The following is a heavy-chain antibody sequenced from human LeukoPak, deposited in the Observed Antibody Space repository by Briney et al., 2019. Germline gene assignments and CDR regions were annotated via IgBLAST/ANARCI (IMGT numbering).Heavy chain of an antibody. D-gene: IGHD2-15*01. CDR1: GGSISSYY. J-gene: IGHJ3*02. Sequence: PSETLSLTCTVSGGSISSYYWSWIRQPPGKGLEWIGYIYYSGSTNYNPSLKSRVTISVDTSKNQFSLKLSSVTAADTAVYYCAGIVVVVAARSQSFDIWGQGTMVTVSS. V-gene: IGHV4-59*01. CDR3: AGIVVVVAARSQSFDI. CDR2: IYYSGST.